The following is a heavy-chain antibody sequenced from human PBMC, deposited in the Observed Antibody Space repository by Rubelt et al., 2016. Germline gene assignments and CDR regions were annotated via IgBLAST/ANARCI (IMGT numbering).Heavy chain of an antibody. CDR3: ARDGDGEAHGGAFDI. D-gene: IGHD3-10*01. V-gene: IGHV4-31*03. J-gene: IGHJ3*02. CDR2: IYHSGCT. Sequence: QVQLQESGPGLVKPSQTLSLTCTVSGGSISSGTYFWNWIRQHPGKGLEWIGYIYHSGCTYYRPSLKSRVTISVDTAKNQFSLKLNSVTAADTAVYYCARDGDGEAHGGAFDIWGQGAMVTVSS. CDR1: GGSISSGTYF.